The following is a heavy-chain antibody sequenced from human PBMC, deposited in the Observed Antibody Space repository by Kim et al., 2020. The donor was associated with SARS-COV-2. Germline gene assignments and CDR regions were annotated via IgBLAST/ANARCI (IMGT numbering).Heavy chain of an antibody. CDR1: GGSISSSSYY. D-gene: IGHD3-10*01. J-gene: IGHJ3*02. CDR2: IYYSGST. CDR3: ARHVHHLLLLWFGESSTDAFDI. V-gene: IGHV4-39*01. Sequence: SETLSLTSTVSGGSISSSSYYWGWIRQPPGKGLEWIGSIYYSGSTYYNPSLKSRVTISVDTSKNQFSLKLSSVTAADTAVYYCARHVHHLLLLWFGESSTDAFDIWGQGTMVTVSS.